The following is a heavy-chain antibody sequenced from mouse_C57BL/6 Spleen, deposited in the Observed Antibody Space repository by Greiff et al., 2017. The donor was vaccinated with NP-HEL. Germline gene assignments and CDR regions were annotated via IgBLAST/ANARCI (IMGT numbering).Heavy chain of an antibody. Sequence: QVQLKQPGAELVKPGASVTMSCKASGYTFTSYWITWVKQRPGQGLEWIGDIYPGSGSTNYNEKCKSKATLTVDTSSSTAYMQLSSLTSEDSAVYYCAREEYSNYPDYWGQGTTLTVSS. J-gene: IGHJ2*01. CDR2: IYPGSGST. D-gene: IGHD2-5*01. CDR3: AREEYSNYPDY. CDR1: GYTFTSYW. V-gene: IGHV1-55*01.